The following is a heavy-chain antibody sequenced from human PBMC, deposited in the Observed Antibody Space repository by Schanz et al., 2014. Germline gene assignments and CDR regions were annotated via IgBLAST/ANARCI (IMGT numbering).Heavy chain of an antibody. D-gene: IGHD3-10*01. CDR1: GFTFRDYY. J-gene: IGHJ6*02. V-gene: IGHV3-11*05. CDR2: ISGTTTYT. Sequence: VQLVESGGGLVKPGGSLRLSCAASGFTFRDYYMSWIRQAPGKGLEWVSYISGTTTYTNYADSVKGRFTISRDNAKSSLYLQMNSLRADDTPVYYSARDYDERHGYGSRCCRGDSVDVWGQGTTVTVSS. CDR3: ARDYDERHGYGSRCCRGDSVDV.